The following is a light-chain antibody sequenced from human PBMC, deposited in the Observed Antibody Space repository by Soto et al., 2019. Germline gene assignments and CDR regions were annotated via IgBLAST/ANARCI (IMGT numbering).Light chain of an antibody. CDR2: GAS. Sequence: EIVLTQSPGTLSLSPGERATLSCRASQSVYSSSLAWYQQKPGQPPRLLISGASSRATGIPDRFSGSGSGADFTLTISRPEPEDFAVYYCHQYGTSPYTFGQGTKLEIK. CDR3: HQYGTSPYT. J-gene: IGKJ2*01. V-gene: IGKV3-20*01. CDR1: QSVYSSS.